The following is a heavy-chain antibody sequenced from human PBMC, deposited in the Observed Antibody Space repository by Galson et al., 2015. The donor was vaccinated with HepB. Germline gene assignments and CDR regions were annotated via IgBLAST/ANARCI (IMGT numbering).Heavy chain of an antibody. CDR2: IRYDGSNK. CDR1: GFTFSSYG. V-gene: IGHV3-30*02. J-gene: IGHJ6*02. CDR3: AKVPTAMVSYYYYGMDV. D-gene: IGHD5-18*01. Sequence: SLRLSCAASGFTFSSYGMHWVRQAPGKGLEWVAFIRYDGSNKYYADSVKGRFTISRDNSKNTLYLQMNSLRAEDTAVYYCAKVPTAMVSYYYYGMDVWGQGTTVTVSS.